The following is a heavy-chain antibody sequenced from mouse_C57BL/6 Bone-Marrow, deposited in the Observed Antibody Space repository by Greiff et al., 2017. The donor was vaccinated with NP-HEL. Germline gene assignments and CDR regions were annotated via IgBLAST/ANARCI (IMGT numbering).Heavy chain of an antibody. Sequence: DVMLVESGGGLVKPGGSLKLSCAASGFTFSSYAMSWVRQTPEKRLEWVATISDGGSYTYYPDNVKGRFTISRDNAKNNLYLQMSHLKSEDTAMYYCARVGYGSSYWFAYWGQGTLVTVSA. CDR1: GFTFSSYA. V-gene: IGHV5-4*03. J-gene: IGHJ3*01. CDR3: ARVGYGSSYWFAY. CDR2: ISDGGSYT. D-gene: IGHD1-1*01.